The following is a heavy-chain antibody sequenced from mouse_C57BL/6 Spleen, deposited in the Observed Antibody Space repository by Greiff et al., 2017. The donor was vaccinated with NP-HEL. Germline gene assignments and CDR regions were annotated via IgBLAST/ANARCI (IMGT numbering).Heavy chain of an antibody. CDR3: TGKGYDRFAY. CDR2: IRLKSDNYAT. CDR1: GFTFSNYW. Sequence: EVKVEESGGGLVQPGGSMKLSCVASGFTFSNYWMNWVRQSPEKGLEWVAQIRLKSDNYATHYAESVKGRFTISRDDSKSSVYLQMNNLRAEDTGIYYCTGKGYDRFAYWGQGTLVTVSA. D-gene: IGHD2-2*01. J-gene: IGHJ3*01. V-gene: IGHV6-3*01.